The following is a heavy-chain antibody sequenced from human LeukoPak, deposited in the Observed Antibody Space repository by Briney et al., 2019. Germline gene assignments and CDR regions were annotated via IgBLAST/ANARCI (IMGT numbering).Heavy chain of an antibody. CDR3: AQDINYDILTGFYRYGMDV. Sequence: GGSLRLSCAVSGFTFSDYYMSWLRQAPGKGLEWVAFIRYDGSNKYYADSVKGRFTISRDNSKNTVYLQMNSLRAEDTAVYYCAQDINYDILTGFYRYGMDVWGQGTTVTVSS. CDR1: GFTFSDYY. J-gene: IGHJ6*02. V-gene: IGHV3-30*02. D-gene: IGHD3-9*01. CDR2: IRYDGSNK.